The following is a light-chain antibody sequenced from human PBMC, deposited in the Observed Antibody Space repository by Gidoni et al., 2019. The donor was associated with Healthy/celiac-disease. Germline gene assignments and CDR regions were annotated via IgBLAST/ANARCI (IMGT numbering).Light chain of an antibody. J-gene: IGKJ5*01. CDR1: QSVSSN. CDR3: QQYNNWRLT. Sequence: DIVMTQAPATLSVSPGERATLSCRSSQSVSSNLAWYQQKPGQAPRLLIHGASTRATGIPARFSGSGSGTEFTLTISSLQSEDFAVYYCQQYNNWRLTFGQGTRLEIK. V-gene: IGKV3-15*01. CDR2: GAS.